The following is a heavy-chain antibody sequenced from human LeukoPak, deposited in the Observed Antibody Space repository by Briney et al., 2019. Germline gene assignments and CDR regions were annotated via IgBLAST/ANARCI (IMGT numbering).Heavy chain of an antibody. J-gene: IGHJ3*01. Sequence: GGSLSFYCAASGFTLNSYLMSWVRQAPGRGLEWVANINKDGSEENYLDSVKGRFTVSRDNAKNSLYLQMNSLRGEDTAVYYCARVNPNRNALELWGQGTMVTISS. CDR1: GFTLNSYL. CDR3: ARVNPNRNALEL. V-gene: IGHV3-7*01. CDR2: INKDGSEE. D-gene: IGHD1-14*01.